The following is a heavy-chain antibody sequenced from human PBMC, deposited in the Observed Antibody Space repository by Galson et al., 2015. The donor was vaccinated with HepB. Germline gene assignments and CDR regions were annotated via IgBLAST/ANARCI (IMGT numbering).Heavy chain of an antibody. CDR2: TYYSGST. Sequence: ETLSLTCTVSGGSISSDYWSWIRQPPGKGLEWIGYTYYSGSTNYNPSLKSRVTISVDTSKNQFSLRLSSVIAADTAVYYCARSRTYSSGWFYGMDVWGQGTTVTVSS. D-gene: IGHD6-19*01. V-gene: IGHV4-59*08. J-gene: IGHJ6*02. CDR1: GGSISSDY. CDR3: ARSRTYSSGWFYGMDV.